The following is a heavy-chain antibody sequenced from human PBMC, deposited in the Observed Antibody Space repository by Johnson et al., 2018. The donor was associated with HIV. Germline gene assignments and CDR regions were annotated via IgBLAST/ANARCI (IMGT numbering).Heavy chain of an antibody. Sequence: QVQLVESGGGVVQPGRSLRLSCAASGFTFSSYAMNWVRQAPGKGLEWVAVISYDGSNKYYADSVKGRFTISRDNSKNTLYLQMNSLRAEDTAVYYCARENYRRRDAFDVWGQGTVVIVSS. CDR2: ISYDGSNK. CDR1: GFTFSSYA. J-gene: IGHJ3*01. D-gene: IGHD1-7*01. CDR3: ARENYRRRDAFDV. V-gene: IGHV3-30*04.